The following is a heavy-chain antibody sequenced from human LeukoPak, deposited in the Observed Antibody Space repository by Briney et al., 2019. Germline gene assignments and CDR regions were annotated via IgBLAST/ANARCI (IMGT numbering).Heavy chain of an antibody. Sequence: SETLSLTCTVSGGSINYDYWSWIRQSPGQRLEWIGYIHYSGATNYSPSLNSRVTISVDTSKNQFSLKLSSVTAADTALYYCATLRGASTAVFDSWGQGTLVTVSS. CDR1: GGSINYDY. CDR2: IHYSGAT. J-gene: IGHJ4*02. V-gene: IGHV4-59*08. CDR3: ATLRGASTAVFDS. D-gene: IGHD2-21*02.